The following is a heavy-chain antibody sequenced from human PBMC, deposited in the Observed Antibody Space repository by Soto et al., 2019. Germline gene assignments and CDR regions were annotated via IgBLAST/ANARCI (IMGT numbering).Heavy chain of an antibody. CDR3: AKDSGSN. D-gene: IGHD6-25*01. CDR2: ISWNSKTI. J-gene: IGHJ4*02. Sequence: SLRLSGAASAFTLDISDMTWVRQTQGTGLQWVSVISWNSKTIAYPDSVKGRLTTPRHNDNNSLYLQTKSLRVEDTAFYYCAKDSGSNWRQGTLVTVSS. V-gene: IGHV3-9*01. CDR1: AFTLDISD.